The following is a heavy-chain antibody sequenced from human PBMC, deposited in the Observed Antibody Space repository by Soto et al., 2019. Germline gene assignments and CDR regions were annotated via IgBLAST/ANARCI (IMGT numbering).Heavy chain of an antibody. CDR3: ARVRPTGIAAAGTNYYYGMDV. V-gene: IGHV1-69*06. J-gene: IGHJ6*02. CDR2: IIPIFGTA. Sequence: QVQLVQSGAEVKKPGSSVKVSCKASGGTFSSYAISWVRQAPGQGLEWMGGIIPIFGTANDAQKFQGRVTITADKSTSTAYMELSSLRSEDTAGYYCARVRPTGIAAAGTNYYYGMDVWGQGTTVTVSS. CDR1: GGTFSSYA. D-gene: IGHD6-13*01.